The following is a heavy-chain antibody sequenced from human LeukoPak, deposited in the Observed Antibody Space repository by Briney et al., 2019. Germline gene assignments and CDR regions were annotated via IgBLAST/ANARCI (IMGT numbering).Heavy chain of an antibody. D-gene: IGHD3-22*01. J-gene: IGHJ4*02. CDR2: ISSSATAK. CDR3: VPAYYYDSSSYFASPSFDS. CDR1: GFTFSDYY. Sequence: GGSLRLSCAASGFTFSDYYMTWIRQAPGKGLEWASYISSSATAKYYADSVKGRFTISRDNAKKSLYLQMNSLRAEDTAVYYCVPAYYYDSSSYFASPSFDSWGQGTLVTVSS. V-gene: IGHV3-11*01.